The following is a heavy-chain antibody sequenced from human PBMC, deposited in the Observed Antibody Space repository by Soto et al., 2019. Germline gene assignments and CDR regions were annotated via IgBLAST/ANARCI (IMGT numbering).Heavy chain of an antibody. V-gene: IGHV3-23*01. CDR2: ISGSGGST. CDR3: AKVTSSSWNYYGMDV. D-gene: IGHD6-13*01. J-gene: IGHJ6*02. Sequence: LRLSFAASGFTFSSYAMSWVRQAPGKGLEWVSAISGSGGSTYYADSVKGRFTIPRDNSKNTLYLQMNSLRAEDTAVYYCAKVTSSSWNYYGMDVWGQGTTVTVSS. CDR1: GFTFSSYA.